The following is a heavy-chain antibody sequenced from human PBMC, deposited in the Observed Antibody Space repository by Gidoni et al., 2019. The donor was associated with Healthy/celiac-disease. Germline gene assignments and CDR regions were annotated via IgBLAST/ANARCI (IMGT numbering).Heavy chain of an antibody. CDR1: GFTSGSDA. V-gene: IGHV3-23*01. Sequence: EVPLLESGGGLVQPGGSLRLSCAASGFTSGSDAMRWVRQAPGKGLEWVSAISGSGGSTYYADSVKGRFTISRDNSKNTLYLQMNSLRAEDTAVYYCAKDRTYYDFWSASRNGMDVWGQGTTVTVSS. J-gene: IGHJ6*02. CDR3: AKDRTYYDFWSASRNGMDV. D-gene: IGHD3-3*01. CDR2: ISGSGGST.